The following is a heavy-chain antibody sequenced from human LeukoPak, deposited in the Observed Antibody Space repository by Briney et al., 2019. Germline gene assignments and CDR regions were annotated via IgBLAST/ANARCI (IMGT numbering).Heavy chain of an antibody. Sequence: ASETLSLTCTVSDGSISSSSYYWGWIRQPPGKGLEWIGSISYSGSTYYNSSLKSRVTISVDTSKNQFSLKLSSVTAAGTAVYYCARHIASIFGVLKPWGQGTLVTVSS. V-gene: IGHV4-39*01. D-gene: IGHD3-3*01. CDR2: ISYSGST. CDR3: ARHIASIFGVLKP. J-gene: IGHJ5*02. CDR1: DGSISSSSYY.